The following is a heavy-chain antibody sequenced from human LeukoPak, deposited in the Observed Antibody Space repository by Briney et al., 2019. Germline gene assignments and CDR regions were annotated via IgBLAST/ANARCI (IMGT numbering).Heavy chain of an antibody. CDR3: AKDRGYTTGRDFDY. V-gene: IGHV3-23*01. CDR1: GFTFGNYP. D-gene: IGHD3-10*01. J-gene: IGHJ4*02. Sequence: GGSLRLSCAASGFTFGNYPFSWVRQAPGKGLEWVSVVSANGVSTLYANSVKGRFTISRDNFVNTLYLQMSSLRAEDTAVYYCAKDRGYTTGRDFDYWGQGALVTVSS. CDR2: VSANGVST.